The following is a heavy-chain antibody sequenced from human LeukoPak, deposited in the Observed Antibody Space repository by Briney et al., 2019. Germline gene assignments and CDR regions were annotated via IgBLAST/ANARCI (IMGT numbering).Heavy chain of an antibody. D-gene: IGHD3-9*01. CDR3: AKDADWASDY. CDR2: IDPDGRDT. V-gene: IGHV3-7*01. J-gene: IGHJ4*02. Sequence: GGSLRLSCAASGFTFSNHWMNWVRQAPGKELQWLAKIDPDGRDTQHVDSIKGRFTISRDNAKNSLFMHMNSLRAEDTAVYYCAKDADWASDYWGQGTLVTVSS. CDR1: GFTFSNHW.